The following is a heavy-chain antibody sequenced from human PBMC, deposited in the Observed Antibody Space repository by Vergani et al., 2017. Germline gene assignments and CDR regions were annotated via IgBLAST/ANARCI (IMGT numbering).Heavy chain of an antibody. Sequence: QVPLVQSGAEVKKPGASVKVSCKVSGYTLTELSMHWVRQAPGKGLEWMGGFDPEDGETIYAQKFQGRVNMTEDTSTDTAYMELSSLRSEDTAVYYCATTPYYYGSGRLPFDYWGQGTLVTVSS. CDR3: ATTPYYYGSGRLPFDY. V-gene: IGHV1-24*01. D-gene: IGHD3-10*01. CDR2: FDPEDGET. CDR1: GYTLTELS. J-gene: IGHJ4*02.